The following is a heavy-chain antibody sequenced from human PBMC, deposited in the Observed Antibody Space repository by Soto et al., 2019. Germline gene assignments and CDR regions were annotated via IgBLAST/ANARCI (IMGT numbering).Heavy chain of an antibody. Sequence: GGSLRLSCAASGFTFSSYAMSWVRQAPGKGLEWVSAISGSGGSTYYADSVKGRFTISRDNSKNTLYLQMNSLRAEDTAIYYCAKDSRYSGYVRALDIWGQGTMVTVSS. CDR3: AKDSRYSGYVRALDI. CDR2: ISGSGGST. J-gene: IGHJ3*02. CDR1: GFTFSSYA. V-gene: IGHV3-23*01. D-gene: IGHD5-12*01.